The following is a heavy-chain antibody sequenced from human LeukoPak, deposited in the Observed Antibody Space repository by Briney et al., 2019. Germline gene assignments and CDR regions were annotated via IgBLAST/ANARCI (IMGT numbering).Heavy chain of an antibody. CDR2: IIPIFGTA. J-gene: IGHJ4*02. D-gene: IGHD6-13*01. V-gene: IGHV1-69*13. CDR1: GGTFSSYA. CDR3: ARVGVAAAGTEDFDY. Sequence: SVKVSCKASGGTFSSYAISWVRQAPGQGLEWMGGIIPIFGTANYAQKFQGRVTITADESTSTAYMGLSSLRSEDTAVYYCARVGVAAAGTEDFDYWGQGTLVTVSS.